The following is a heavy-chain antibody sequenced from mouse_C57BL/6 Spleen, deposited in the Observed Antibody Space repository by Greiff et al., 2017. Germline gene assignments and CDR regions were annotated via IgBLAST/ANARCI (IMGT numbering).Heavy chain of an antibody. CDR1: GYTFTSYW. J-gene: IGHJ3*01. Sequence: QVQLQQPGAELVKPGASVKLSCKASGYTFTSYWMQWVKQRPGQGLEWIGEIDPSDSYTNYNQKFKGKATLTVDTSSSTAYMQLSSLTSEDSAVYYCARGPYDGYYVFAYWDQGTLVTVSA. CDR2: IDPSDSYT. D-gene: IGHD2-3*01. CDR3: ARGPYDGYYVFAY. V-gene: IGHV1-50*01.